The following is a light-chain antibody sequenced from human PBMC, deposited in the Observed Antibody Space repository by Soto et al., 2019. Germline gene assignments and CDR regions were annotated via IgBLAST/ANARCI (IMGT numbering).Light chain of an antibody. J-gene: IGKJ5*01. V-gene: IGKV3-15*01. CDR1: QSVSSY. CDR2: GTS. Sequence: EIVLPQSPATLSLSPGERATLSCRASQSVSSYLAWYQQKPGQGPSLLIYGTSTRAGGVPARFSGGGSGTEFTLTITSLQSEDLAVYYCQKYNNWPQITVGQGTRLEIK. CDR3: QKYNNWPQIT.